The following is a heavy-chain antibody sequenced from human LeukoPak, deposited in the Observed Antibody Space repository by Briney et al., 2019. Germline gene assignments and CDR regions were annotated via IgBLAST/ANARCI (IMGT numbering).Heavy chain of an antibody. J-gene: IGHJ4*02. Sequence: GRSLRLSSAASGFTFGTYNTNWVRQTPGKGLEWISYISSNGDTMYYADSVKGRFTISRDNAKNSVYLQMNSLRDEDTAIYHCARDYGGHGEYFDYWGQGTLVTVSS. D-gene: IGHD4-23*01. CDR3: ARDYGGHGEYFDY. V-gene: IGHV3-48*02. CDR1: GFTFGTYN. CDR2: ISSNGDTM.